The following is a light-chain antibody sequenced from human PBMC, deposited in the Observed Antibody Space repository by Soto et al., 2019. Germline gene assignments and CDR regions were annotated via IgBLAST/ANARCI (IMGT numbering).Light chain of an antibody. V-gene: IGLV2-14*01. CDR1: SSDVGRYNY. Sequence: LSQPASVSGSPGHSITISCTGTSSDVGRYNYVAWYQQHPGKAPKVLIFEVSNRPSGVSSRFSGSKSGNTASLNISGLQAEDEADYYCSSYATSSTLVFGTGTKVTV. J-gene: IGLJ1*01. CDR2: EVS. CDR3: SSYATSSTLV.